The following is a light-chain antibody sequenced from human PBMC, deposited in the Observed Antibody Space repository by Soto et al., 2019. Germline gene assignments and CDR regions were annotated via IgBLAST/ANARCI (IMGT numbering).Light chain of an antibody. CDR2: EVN. Sequence: QSALTQPRSVSGSPGQSVTISCTGTSSDVGGYNYVSWYQQYPDKAPKLMIYEVNKRPSGVPDRFSGSKSGNTASLTISGLQAEDEADYPCCSYAGGGVFGTGTKVTVL. CDR1: SSDVGGYNY. CDR3: CSYAGGGV. V-gene: IGLV2-11*01. J-gene: IGLJ1*01.